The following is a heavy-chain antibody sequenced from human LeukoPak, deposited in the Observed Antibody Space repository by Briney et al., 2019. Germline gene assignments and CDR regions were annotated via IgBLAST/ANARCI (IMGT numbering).Heavy chain of an antibody. CDR3: AKGGIGYIYAPADY. V-gene: IGHV3-9*03. J-gene: IGHJ4*02. CDR2: ISWNSGSI. Sequence: PGGSLRLSCAASGFTFDDYAMHWVRQAPGKGLEWVSGISWNSGSIGYADSVKGRFTISRDNAKNSLYLQMNSLRAEDMALYYCAKGGIGYIYAPADYWGQGTLVTVSS. D-gene: IGHD5-18*01. CDR1: GFTFDDYA.